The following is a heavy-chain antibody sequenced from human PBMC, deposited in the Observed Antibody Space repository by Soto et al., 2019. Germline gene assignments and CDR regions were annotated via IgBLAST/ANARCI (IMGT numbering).Heavy chain of an antibody. CDR2: INHSGRT. Sequence: SETLSLTCAVYGGSFSDYYWSWIRQPPGKGLEWIGVINHSGRTNSNPSLKSRVTISVDTSKNQFSLKLSSVTAADTAVYYCARDGYNYGSFDYWGQGTLVTSPQ. CDR3: ARDGYNYGSFDY. V-gene: IGHV4-34*01. CDR1: GGSFSDYY. D-gene: IGHD5-18*01. J-gene: IGHJ4*02.